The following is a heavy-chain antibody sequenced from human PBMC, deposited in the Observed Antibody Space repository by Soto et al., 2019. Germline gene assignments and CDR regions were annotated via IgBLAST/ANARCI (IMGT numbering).Heavy chain of an antibody. J-gene: IGHJ6*02. CDR2: INPSGGST. CDR3: ARNYYVILSGDHRDRLAV. D-gene: IGHD3-9*01. Sequence: ASVKVSCKASGYTFTSYYMHWVRQAPGQGLEWMGIINPSGGSTSYAQKFQGRVTMTRDTSTSTVYMELSSLRSEDTAVYYCARNYYVILSGDHRDRLAVCSRGTTDPVSS. CDR1: GYTFTSYY. V-gene: IGHV1-46*03.